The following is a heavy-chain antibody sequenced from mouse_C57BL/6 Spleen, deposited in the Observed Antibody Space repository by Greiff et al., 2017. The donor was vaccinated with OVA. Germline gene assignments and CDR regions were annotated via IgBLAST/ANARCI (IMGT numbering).Heavy chain of an antibody. D-gene: IGHD1-1*01. CDR2: IYPGDGDT. V-gene: IGHV1-82*01. CDR3: ARAFYYYGSSPTFDV. Sequence: VMLVESGPELVKPGASVKISCKASGYAFSSSWMNWVKQRPGKGLEWIGRIYPGDGDTNYNGKFKGKATLTADKSSSTAYMQLSSLTSEDSAVYFCARAFYYYGSSPTFDVWGTGTTVTVSS. CDR1: GYAFSSSW. J-gene: IGHJ1*03.